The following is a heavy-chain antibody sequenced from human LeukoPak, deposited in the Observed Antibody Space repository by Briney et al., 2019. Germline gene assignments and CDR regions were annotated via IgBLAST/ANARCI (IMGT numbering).Heavy chain of an antibody. D-gene: IGHD2-21*01. V-gene: IGHV3-48*01. Sequence: GGSLRLSCAASGFTSSSYSMSWVRQAPGKGLEWVSYISSGGSTMYYADSVKGRFTISRENAKNSLYLQMNSLRAEDTAVYYCARGKGLQYFDYWGQGTLVTVSS. J-gene: IGHJ4*02. CDR1: GFTSSSYS. CDR2: ISSGGSTM. CDR3: ARGKGLQYFDY.